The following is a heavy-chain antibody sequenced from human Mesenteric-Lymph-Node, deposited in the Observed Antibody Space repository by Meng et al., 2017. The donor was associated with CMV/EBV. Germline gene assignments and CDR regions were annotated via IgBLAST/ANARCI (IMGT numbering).Heavy chain of an antibody. J-gene: IGHJ4*02. CDR3: ARGVVVSAAIRYNFDY. CDR2: INPNSGGT. CDR1: GYTFTGYY. Sequence: ASVKVSCKASGYTFTGYYMHWVRQAPGQGLEWMGWINPNSGGTNCAQKFQGRVTMTRDTSISTAYMELSRLTSDDTAVYYCARGVVVSAAIRYNFDYWGQGTLVTVSS. V-gene: IGHV1-2*02. D-gene: IGHD2-2*02.